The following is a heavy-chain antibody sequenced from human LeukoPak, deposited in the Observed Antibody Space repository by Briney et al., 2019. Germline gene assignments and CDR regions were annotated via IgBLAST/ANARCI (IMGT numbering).Heavy chain of an antibody. V-gene: IGHV4-34*01. CDR3: AREYYYDSSAFDI. D-gene: IGHD3-22*01. CDR1: GGSFSGYY. Sequence: PPETLSLTCAVYGGSFSGYYWSWIRQPPGKGLEWIGEINHSGSTNYNPSLKSRVTISVDTSKNQFSLKLSSVTAADTAVYYCAREYYYDSSAFDIWGQGTMVTVSS. J-gene: IGHJ3*02. CDR2: INHSGST.